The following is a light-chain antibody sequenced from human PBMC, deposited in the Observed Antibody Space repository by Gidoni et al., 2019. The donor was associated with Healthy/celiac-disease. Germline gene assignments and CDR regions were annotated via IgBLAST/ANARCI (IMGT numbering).Light chain of an antibody. J-gene: IGKJ3*01. Sequence: DIQMSQYPSSLSASVADRVTITCWASTGISNYLAWYQQKPGKVPKLLIYAASTLQSGVPSRFSGSGSGTDFTLTISSLQPEDVATYYCQKYNSAPLTFGPGTKVDIK. V-gene: IGKV1-27*01. CDR3: QKYNSAPLT. CDR2: AAS. CDR1: TGISNY.